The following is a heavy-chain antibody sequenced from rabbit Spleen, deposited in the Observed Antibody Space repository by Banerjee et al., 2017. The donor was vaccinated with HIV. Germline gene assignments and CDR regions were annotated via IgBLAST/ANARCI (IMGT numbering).Heavy chain of an antibody. Sequence: EESGGGLVKPGGTLTLTCKASGFSFSSSYDMCWVRQAPGKGLEWIACIYTGSSGFSYFASWAKGRFTISKTSSTTVTLQMTSLTAADTATYFCARDSGSSFSSYGMDLWGPGTLVTVS. V-gene: IGHV1S40*01. CDR3: ARDSGSSFSSYGMDL. CDR2: IYTGSSGFS. CDR1: GFSFSSSYD. J-gene: IGHJ6*01. D-gene: IGHD8-1*01.